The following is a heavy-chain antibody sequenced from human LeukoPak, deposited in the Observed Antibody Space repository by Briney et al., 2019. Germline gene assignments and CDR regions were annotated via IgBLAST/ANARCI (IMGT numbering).Heavy chain of an antibody. CDR3: AKNILRTTVTTLDY. CDR1: GFTFSSYA. CDR2: ISGSGGST. D-gene: IGHD4-17*01. V-gene: IGHV3-23*01. J-gene: IGHJ4*02. Sequence: GGSPRLSCAASGFTFSSYAMSWVRQAPGKGLEWVSAISGSGGSTYYADSVKGRFTISRDNSKNTLYLQMNSLRAEDTAVYYCAKNILRTTVTTLDYWGQGTLVTVSS.